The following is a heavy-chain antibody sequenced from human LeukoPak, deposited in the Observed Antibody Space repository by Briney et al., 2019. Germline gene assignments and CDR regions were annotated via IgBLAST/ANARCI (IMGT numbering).Heavy chain of an antibody. CDR2: INSDGSST. V-gene: IGHV3-74*01. D-gene: IGHD5-12*01. J-gene: IGHJ3*02. Sequence: PGGSLRLSCAASGFTFSSYWMHWVRQAPGKGLVWVSRINSDGSSTSYADSVKGRFTISRDNAKNSLYLQMNSLRAEDTALYYCAKVRGYGYDAFDIWGQGTMVTVSS. CDR3: AKVRGYGYDAFDI. CDR1: GFTFSSYW.